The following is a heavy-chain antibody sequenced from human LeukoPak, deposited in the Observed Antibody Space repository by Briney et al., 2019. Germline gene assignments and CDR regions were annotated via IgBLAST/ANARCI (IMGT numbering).Heavy chain of an antibody. J-gene: IGHJ4*02. D-gene: IGHD2-15*01. CDR2: ISSNGGSI. V-gene: IGHV3-64*01. CDR3: ARRSGSGGYPDY. Sequence: GGPLRLSCAASGFTFSSYAMEWVRQAPGKGLEYVSAISSNGGSIYYANSVKGRFTISRDNSKNTLYLQMGSLRAEDMAVYYCARRSGSGGYPDYWGQGTLVTVSS. CDR1: GFTFSSYA.